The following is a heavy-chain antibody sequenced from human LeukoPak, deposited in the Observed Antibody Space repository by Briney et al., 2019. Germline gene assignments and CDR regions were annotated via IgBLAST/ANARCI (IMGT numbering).Heavy chain of an antibody. CDR1: GYTFTGYY. Sequence: ASVKVSCKASGYTFTGYYMHWVRQAPGQGLEWMGWINPNSGGTNYAQKFQGRVTMTRDTSISTAYMELSRLRSDDTAVYYCARHRLYSSSWYYYYYGMDVWGQGTTVTVSS. CDR2: INPNSGGT. V-gene: IGHV1-2*02. J-gene: IGHJ6*02. D-gene: IGHD6-13*01. CDR3: ARHRLYSSSWYYYYYGMDV.